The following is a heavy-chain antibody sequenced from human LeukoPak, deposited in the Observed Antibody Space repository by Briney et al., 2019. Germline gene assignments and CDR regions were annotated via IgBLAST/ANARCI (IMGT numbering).Heavy chain of an antibody. J-gene: IGHJ4*02. CDR2: IYYSGST. Sequence: SETLSLTCTVSGGSISSSSYYWGWIRQPPGKGLEWIGGIYYSGSTYYNPSLKSRVTISVDTSKNQFSLKLSSVAAADTAVYYCATPQRGSGGSFDYWGQGTLVTVSS. D-gene: IGHD3-10*01. V-gene: IGHV4-39*01. CDR3: ATPQRGSGGSFDY. CDR1: GGSISSSSYY.